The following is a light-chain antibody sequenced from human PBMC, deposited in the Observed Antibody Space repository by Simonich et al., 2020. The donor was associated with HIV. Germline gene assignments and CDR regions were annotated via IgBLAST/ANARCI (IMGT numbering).Light chain of an antibody. V-gene: IGKV1-8*01. Sequence: IQMTQSPSSLSASTGDRLTITGRASQDIRKYVAWYQQKPGKAPKLLIYAASTLQSGVPSRFSGSGSGTDFTLTISCLQSEDFAIYYCQQYYGYPLTFGQGTKVEIK. J-gene: IGKJ1*01. CDR3: QQYYGYPLT. CDR2: AAS. CDR1: QDIRKY.